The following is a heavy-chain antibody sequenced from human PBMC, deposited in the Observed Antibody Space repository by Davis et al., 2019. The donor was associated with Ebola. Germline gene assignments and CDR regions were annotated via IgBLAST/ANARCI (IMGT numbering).Heavy chain of an antibody. J-gene: IGHJ4*02. Sequence: HTGGSLRLSCAASGVTFRSNWMQWVRQAPGKGLVWVSRINSDGSFTSYSDSVKCRFTISRDNAKNTLYLQMNSLRADDTAVYYCATDPYGGNPQSADYWGQGSLVTVSS. CDR2: INSDGSFT. V-gene: IGHV3-74*01. D-gene: IGHD3-16*01. CDR1: GVTFRSNW. CDR3: ATDPYGGNPQSADY.